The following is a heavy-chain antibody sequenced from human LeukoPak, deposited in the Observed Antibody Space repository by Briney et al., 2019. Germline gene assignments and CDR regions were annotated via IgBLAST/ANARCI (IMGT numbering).Heavy chain of an antibody. V-gene: IGHV3-30*02. CDR2: IWYGGSNK. CDR3: AKEGGNSGLDY. CDR1: GFTFSSYG. Sequence: GGSLRLSCAASGFTFSSYGMHWVRQAPGKGLEWVAVIWYGGSNKYYADSVKGRFTISRDNSKNTLYLQMNSLRAEDTAVYYCAKEGGNSGLDYWGQGTLVTVSS. D-gene: IGHD4-23*01. J-gene: IGHJ4*02.